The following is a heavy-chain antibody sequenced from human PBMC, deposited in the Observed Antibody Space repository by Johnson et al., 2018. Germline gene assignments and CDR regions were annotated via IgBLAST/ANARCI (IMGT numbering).Heavy chain of an antibody. Sequence: VQLVESGGGLVQPGRSLRLSCAASGFTFDDYAMHWVRQAPGKGLEWVSGISWNSGSIGYADSVKGRFTISRDNATNSLHLQMNSLRAEDTAVYYCARSQSAYYGDYVGAEYFQHWGQGTLVTVSS. V-gene: IGHV3-9*01. D-gene: IGHD4-17*01. CDR3: ARSQSAYYGDYVGAEYFQH. J-gene: IGHJ1*01. CDR1: GFTFDDYA. CDR2: ISWNSGSI.